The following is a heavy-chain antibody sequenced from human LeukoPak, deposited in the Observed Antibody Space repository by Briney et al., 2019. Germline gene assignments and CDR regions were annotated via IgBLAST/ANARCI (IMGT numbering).Heavy chain of an antibody. J-gene: IGHJ4*02. Sequence: GASLRLSCAASGFTLSSYAMSWVRQAPGKGLEWVSAISGSGGSTYYADSVKGRFTISRDNSKNTLYLQMNSLRAEDTAVYYCAKVLYGDYAKRGFDYWGQGTLVTVSS. CDR2: ISGSGGST. CDR1: GFTLSSYA. D-gene: IGHD4-17*01. CDR3: AKVLYGDYAKRGFDY. V-gene: IGHV3-23*01.